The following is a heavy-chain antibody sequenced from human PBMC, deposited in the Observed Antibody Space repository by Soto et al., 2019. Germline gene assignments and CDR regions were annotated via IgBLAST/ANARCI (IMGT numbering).Heavy chain of an antibody. CDR3: ARLADIVATITLNDAFDI. J-gene: IGHJ3*02. CDR1: GYFFTSYW. Sequence: GESLKISCKGSGYFFTSYWIGWVRQMPGKGLEWMGIIYPGDSDTRYSPSFQGQVTISADKSISTAYLQWSSLKASDTAMYYCARLADIVATITLNDAFDIWGQGTMVTVSS. D-gene: IGHD5-12*01. V-gene: IGHV5-51*01. CDR2: IYPGDSDT.